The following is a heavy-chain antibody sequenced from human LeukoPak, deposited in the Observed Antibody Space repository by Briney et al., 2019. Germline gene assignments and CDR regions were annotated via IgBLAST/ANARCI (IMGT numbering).Heavy chain of an antibody. CDR2: IKQDASET. J-gene: IGHJ4*02. CDR3: ATDPSGPSDSSGWYYFDN. V-gene: IGHV3-7*01. D-gene: IGHD6-19*01. Sequence: GGSLGLSCAASGFIVSNYCMGWVRQAPGKGLEWVAYIKQDASETYYVDSVRGRFSISRDNAKNSLSLQMNSLRAEDTAVYYCATDPSGPSDSSGWYYFDNWGQGTLVTVSS. CDR1: GFIVSNYC.